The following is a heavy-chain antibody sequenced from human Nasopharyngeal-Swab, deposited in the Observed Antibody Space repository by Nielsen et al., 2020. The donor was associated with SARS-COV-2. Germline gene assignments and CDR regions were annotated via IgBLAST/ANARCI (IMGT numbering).Heavy chain of an antibody. CDR3: ARDGGAVAGPDY. D-gene: IGHD6-19*01. CDR2: INAGNGNT. J-gene: IGHJ4*02. CDR1: GYTFTSYA. Sequence: VSVKVSCKASGYTFTSYAMHWVRQAPGQRLEWMGWINAGNGNTKYSQKFQGRVTITRDTSASTAYMELSSLRSEDTAVYYCARDGGAVAGPDYWGQGTLVTVSS. V-gene: IGHV1-3*01.